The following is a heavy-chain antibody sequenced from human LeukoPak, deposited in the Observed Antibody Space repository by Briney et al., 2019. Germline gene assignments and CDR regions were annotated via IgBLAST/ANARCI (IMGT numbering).Heavy chain of an antibody. D-gene: IGHD3-3*01. CDR3: AKESSYDFWSGYTSFDY. CDR2: ISYDGSNK. CDR1: GFRFSSYG. V-gene: IGHV3-30*18. J-gene: IGHJ4*02. Sequence: GGSLRLSCAASGFRFSSYGMHWVRQAPGKGLEWVAIISYDGSNKYYVDSVKGRFTISRDNSKNTLYLQMNSLRAEDTAVYYCAKESSYDFWSGYTSFDYWGQGTLVTVSS.